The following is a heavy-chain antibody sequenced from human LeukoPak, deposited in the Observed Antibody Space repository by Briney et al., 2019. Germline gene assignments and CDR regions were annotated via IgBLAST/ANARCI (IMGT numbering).Heavy chain of an antibody. D-gene: IGHD6-13*01. CDR1: GGSISSSSSY. V-gene: IGHV4-39*01. Sequence: SETLSLTCTVSGGSISSSSSYWGRIRQPPGKGLECIGSIYYSGSTYYNPSLKGRVTISVDTSKNQFSLKLSSVTAADTAVYYCARQVEYSSSWFDYWGQGTLVTVSS. CDR2: IYYSGST. CDR3: ARQVEYSSSWFDY. J-gene: IGHJ4*02.